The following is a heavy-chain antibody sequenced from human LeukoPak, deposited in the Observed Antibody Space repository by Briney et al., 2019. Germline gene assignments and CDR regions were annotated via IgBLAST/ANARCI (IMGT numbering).Heavy chain of an antibody. CDR1: GGSLSSYS. D-gene: IGHD6-19*01. CDR3: ARDLGSSGWPL. V-gene: IGHV4-59*01. Sequence: SETLSLTCTVSGGSLSSYSWSWIRQPPGKGLEWIGYIYYSGSTNYNPSLKSRVTISVDTSKNQFSLKLSSVTAADTAVYYCARDLGSSGWPLWGQGTLVTVSS. CDR2: IYYSGST. J-gene: IGHJ4*02.